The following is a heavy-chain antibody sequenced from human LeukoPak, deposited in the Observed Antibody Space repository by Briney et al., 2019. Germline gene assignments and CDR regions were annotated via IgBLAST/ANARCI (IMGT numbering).Heavy chain of an antibody. D-gene: IGHD3-3*01. J-gene: IGHJ4*02. Sequence: GGSLRLSCAASGFPFDRFAMSWVRQTPGKGLECVAVIHSGGRTYYADSVKGRFTISRDNSKNMLYVQMNSLRAEDTAVYYCARDRFGVFDYWGQGTLVTVSS. CDR2: IHSGGRT. V-gene: IGHV3-66*01. CDR1: GFPFDRFA. CDR3: ARDRFGVFDY.